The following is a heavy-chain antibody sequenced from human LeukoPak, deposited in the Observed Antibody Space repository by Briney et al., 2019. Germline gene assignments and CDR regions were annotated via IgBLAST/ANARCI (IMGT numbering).Heavy chain of an antibody. CDR2: IDAGGNYI. V-gene: IGHV3-21*06. CDR3: ARDNVMHMTAYDI. D-gene: IGHD2-21*01. Sequence: GGSLRLSCVASGFTFSTDNMNWVRQAPGKGLDWVAFIDAGGNYIQYADSVKGRFIISRDNAQNSLFLEVNSLRVEDTAVYYCARDNVMHMTAYDIWGQGTMVTVSS. J-gene: IGHJ3*02. CDR1: GFTFSTDN.